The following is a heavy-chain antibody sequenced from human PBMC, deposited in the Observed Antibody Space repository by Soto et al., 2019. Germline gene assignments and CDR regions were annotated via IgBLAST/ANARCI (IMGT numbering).Heavy chain of an antibody. J-gene: IGHJ4*02. CDR1: GFTFNNYA. V-gene: IGHV3-23*01. CDR3: AKGRGGSGSLTPRVDF. D-gene: IGHD3-10*01. CDR2: ISGGGDTT. Sequence: EVQLLESGGGLVQPGGSLRLSCAASGFTFNNYAMTWVRQAPGKGLEWVSAISGGGDTTSYADSVKGRFPVSRAGSTNTLYMEMGSLRAEDTALYYCAKGRGGSGSLTPRVDFWGQGTLVTVSS.